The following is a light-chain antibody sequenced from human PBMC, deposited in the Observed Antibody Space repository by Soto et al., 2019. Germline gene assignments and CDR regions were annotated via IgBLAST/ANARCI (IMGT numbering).Light chain of an antibody. Sequence: QSALTQPASVSGSPGQSITISCTGTSIDVGGYNYVSWYQQHPGKAPKLIIYDVSNRPSGVSNRFSGSKSANTASLTISGLQAEDEADYYCSSYTGSSTYVVFGGGTKVTVL. CDR1: SIDVGGYNY. V-gene: IGLV2-14*01. CDR2: DVS. J-gene: IGLJ2*01. CDR3: SSYTGSSTYVV.